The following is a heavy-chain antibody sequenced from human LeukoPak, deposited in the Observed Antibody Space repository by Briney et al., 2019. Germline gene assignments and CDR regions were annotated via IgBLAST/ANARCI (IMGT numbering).Heavy chain of an antibody. CDR1: GFTFSSFR. D-gene: IGHD6-13*01. V-gene: IGHV3-48*01. J-gene: IGHJ4*02. CDR3: ARKRESSSSWYGGLAY. Sequence: GGSLRLSCAASGFTFSSFRMIWVRQAPVKGLEWLSYISSGSGSIYYADSVKGRFTISRDNAKNSLYLQMNGLRAEDTAVYYCARKRESSSSWYGGLAYWGQGTPVTVSS. CDR2: ISSGSGSI.